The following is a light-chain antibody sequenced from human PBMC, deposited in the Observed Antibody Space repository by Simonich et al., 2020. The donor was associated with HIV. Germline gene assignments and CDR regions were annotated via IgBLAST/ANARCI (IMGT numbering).Light chain of an antibody. CDR2: DVS. Sequence: QSALTQPASVSGSPGQSITISCTGTSSDVGGYNYVSLYQQHPGKAPKLMIYDVSKRPSGVSNRVSGSKSGNTASLTISGLQAEDEADYYCSSYTRSNTLVFGGGTKLTVL. V-gene: IGLV2-14*01. CDR3: SSYTRSNTLV. CDR1: SSDVGGYNY. J-gene: IGLJ2*01.